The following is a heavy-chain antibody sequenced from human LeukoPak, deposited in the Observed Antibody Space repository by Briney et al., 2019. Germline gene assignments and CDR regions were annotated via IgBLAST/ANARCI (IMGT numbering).Heavy chain of an antibody. Sequence: GGSLTLSCAASEFTFTSYELHWVRQAPRKGREGVSYISSSGNTIFYADSVKGRFTISRDNAKNSLYLQVITLRAEDTAVYYCARGPSIGARYDAFDIWGQGTMVTVSS. CDR2: ISSSGNTI. V-gene: IGHV3-48*03. D-gene: IGHD6-6*01. CDR1: EFTFTSYE. J-gene: IGHJ3*02. CDR3: ARGPSIGARYDAFDI.